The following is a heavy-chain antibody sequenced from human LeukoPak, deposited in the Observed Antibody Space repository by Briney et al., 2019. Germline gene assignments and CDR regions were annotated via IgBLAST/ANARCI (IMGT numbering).Heavy chain of an antibody. J-gene: IGHJ6*03. CDR2: ISISSSYI. V-gene: IGHV3-21*06. Sequence: PGGSLTLSCAASGFTFSSHSMNWVSQAPGKGLEWVSSISISSSYIYYADSVKGRFTISRDNAKNSLYLQMNSLRAKDTAVYYCAREYSSSSYMDVWGKGTTVTVSS. D-gene: IGHD6-6*01. CDR3: AREYSSSSYMDV. CDR1: GFTFSSHS.